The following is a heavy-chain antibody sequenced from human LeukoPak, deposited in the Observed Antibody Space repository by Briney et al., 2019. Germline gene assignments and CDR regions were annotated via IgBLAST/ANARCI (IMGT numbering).Heavy chain of an antibody. CDR3: ARQDGARRYSSSWFSTRYNWFDP. J-gene: IGHJ5*02. CDR2: IYHSGST. Sequence: PSETLSLTCTVSGYSISSGYYWGWIRQPPGKGLEWIGSIYHSGSTYYNPSLKSRVTISVDTSKNQFSLKLSSVTAADTAVYYCARQDGARRYSSSWFSTRYNWFDPWGQGTLVTVSS. V-gene: IGHV4-38-2*02. CDR1: GYSISSGYY. D-gene: IGHD6-13*01.